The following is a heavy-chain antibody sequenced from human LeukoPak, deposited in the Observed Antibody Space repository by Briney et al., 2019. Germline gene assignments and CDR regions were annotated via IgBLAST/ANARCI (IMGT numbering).Heavy chain of an antibody. CDR3: ARLGAYGDYEFDY. CDR1: GFTFSTYE. V-gene: IGHV3-48*03. Sequence: PGGSLRLSCSASGFTFSTYEMNWVGQAPGKGLDGVSYIRGGGNTIYYADSVKGRFTISRDNAKASLYLQMSRPRAEDTAVYYCARLGAYGDYEFDYWGQGTLVTVSS. D-gene: IGHD4-17*01. J-gene: IGHJ4*02. CDR2: IRGGGNTI.